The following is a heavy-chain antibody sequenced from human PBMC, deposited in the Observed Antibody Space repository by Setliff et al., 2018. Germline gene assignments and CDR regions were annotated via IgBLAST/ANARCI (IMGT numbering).Heavy chain of an antibody. D-gene: IGHD6-19*01. V-gene: IGHV4-38-2*02. J-gene: IGHJ6*02. CDR3: ARDRQWLVHGYYYYGMDV. CDR1: GYSISSGYY. Sequence: SETLSLTCTVSGYSISSGYYWGWIRQPPGKGLEWIGSIYHSGSTYYNPSLKSRVTISVDTSKNQFSLKLSSVTASDTAVYYCARDRQWLVHGYYYYGMDVWGQGTTVTSP. CDR2: IYHSGST.